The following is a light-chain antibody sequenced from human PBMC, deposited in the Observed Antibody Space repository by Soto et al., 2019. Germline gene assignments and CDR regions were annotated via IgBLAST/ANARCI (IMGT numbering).Light chain of an antibody. V-gene: IGKV1-5*01. Sequence: IQMTQSPSTLSASVGDRVTITCRASHNIERWMAWYQQKPGKAPSLLIFDSSTLHSGVPSRFSGSGSGTDFTLTIRSLQPDDFATYYCQQFAISTTFGQGPKVDI. CDR1: HNIERW. CDR2: DSS. J-gene: IGKJ1*01. CDR3: QQFAISTT.